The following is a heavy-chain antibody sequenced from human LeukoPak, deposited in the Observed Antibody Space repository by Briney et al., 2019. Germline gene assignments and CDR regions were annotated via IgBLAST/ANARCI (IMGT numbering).Heavy chain of an antibody. D-gene: IGHD1-14*01. CDR3: ARAPSTTEANYYYYYMDV. J-gene: IGHJ6*03. Sequence: ASVKVSCKASGYTFTSYDINWVRQATGQGLEWMGWMNPKSGNTGYAQKFQGRLTMTRDTSTSTAYMELSSLRSDDTAVYYCARAPSTTEANYYYYYMDVWGKGTTVTISS. V-gene: IGHV1-8*01. CDR2: MNPKSGNT. CDR1: GYTFTSYD.